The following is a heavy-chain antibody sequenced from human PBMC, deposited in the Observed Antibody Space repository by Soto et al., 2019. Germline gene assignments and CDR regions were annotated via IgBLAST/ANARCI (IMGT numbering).Heavy chain of an antibody. J-gene: IGHJ6*02. CDR1: GGSISSGGYS. CDR3: ARRRGFPYYYGMDV. Sequence: QLQLQESGSGLVKPSQTLSLTCAVSGGSISSGGYSWSWIRQPPGKGLEWIGYIYHSGSTYYNPSLNSRVTISVDRSKNQCSLKLSSVTAADTAVYYCARRRGFPYYYGMDVWGQGTTVTVSS. D-gene: IGHD5-12*01. CDR2: IYHSGST. V-gene: IGHV4-30-2*01.